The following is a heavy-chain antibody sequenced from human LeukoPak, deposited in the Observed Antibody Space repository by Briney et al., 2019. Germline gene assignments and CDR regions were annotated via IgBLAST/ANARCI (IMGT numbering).Heavy chain of an antibody. CDR1: GYTFTSYD. CDR3: ARGPHRYCSGGSCVIDY. V-gene: IGHV1-8*01. CDR2: MNPNSGNT. Sequence: GVSVKVSCKASGYTFTSYDINWVRQATGQGLEWMGWMNPNSGNTGYAQKFQGRVTMTRNTSISTACMELSSLRSEDTAVYYCARGPHRYCSGGSCVIDYWGQGTLVTVSS. J-gene: IGHJ4*02. D-gene: IGHD2-15*01.